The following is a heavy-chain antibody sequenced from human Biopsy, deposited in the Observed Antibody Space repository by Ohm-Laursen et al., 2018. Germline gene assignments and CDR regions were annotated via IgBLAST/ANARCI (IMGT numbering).Heavy chain of an antibody. CDR2: LYYSGST. J-gene: IGHJ4*02. D-gene: IGHD3-10*01. V-gene: IGHV4-39*01. Sequence: SDTLSLTCTVNGGSISRSSYYWDWLRQPTGKGLEWIGTLYYSGSTYHNPSLKSRVTISADRSKNQLSLKPPSVTAADTAMYYCARQEFATLPLDYWGQGSLVTVSS. CDR3: ARQEFATLPLDY. CDR1: GGSISRSSYY.